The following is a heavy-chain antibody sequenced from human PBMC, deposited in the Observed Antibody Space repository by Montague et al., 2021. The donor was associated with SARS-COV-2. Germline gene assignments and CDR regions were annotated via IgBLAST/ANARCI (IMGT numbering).Heavy chain of an antibody. CDR2: VYHTGST. CDR1: GVSISSGSYY. V-gene: IGHV4-61*01. D-gene: IGHD3-22*01. CDR3: VREKYYFDDSGSK. J-gene: IGHJ4*02. Sequence: ETLSLTCSVSGVSISSGSYYWSWVRQPPGKGLEWIGYVYHTGSTNYNPSLKSRATLSIDTSKNQFSLNLTSVTAADTAVYYCVREKYYFDDSGSKWGQGTLVTV.